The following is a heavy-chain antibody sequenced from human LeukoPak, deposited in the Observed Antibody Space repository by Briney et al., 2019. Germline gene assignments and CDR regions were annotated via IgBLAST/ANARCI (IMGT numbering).Heavy chain of an antibody. Sequence: SVRVSCKASGGTLSSYAISWVRQAPGQGLEWMGGIIPIFGTANYAQKFQGRVTITTDESTSTAYMELSSLRSEDTAVYYCARAESGDDYDSSGYYSLSLDYWSQGTLVTVSS. V-gene: IGHV1-69*05. D-gene: IGHD3-22*01. CDR1: GGTLSSYA. CDR3: ARAESGDDYDSSGYYSLSLDY. CDR2: IIPIFGTA. J-gene: IGHJ4*02.